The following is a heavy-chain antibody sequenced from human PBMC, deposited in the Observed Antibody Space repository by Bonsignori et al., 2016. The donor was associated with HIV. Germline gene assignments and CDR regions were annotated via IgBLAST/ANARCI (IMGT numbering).Heavy chain of an antibody. CDR2: MNPKSGNT. CDR3: ARGYRLPGAPPDYYMDV. J-gene: IGHJ6*03. D-gene: IGHD4-11*01. Sequence: WVRQAPGQGLEWMGWMNPKSGNTGYAQKFQGRVTMTRNTSISTAYMELSSLRSEDTAVYYCARGYRLPGAPPDYYMDVWGKGTTVTVSS. V-gene: IGHV1-8*01.